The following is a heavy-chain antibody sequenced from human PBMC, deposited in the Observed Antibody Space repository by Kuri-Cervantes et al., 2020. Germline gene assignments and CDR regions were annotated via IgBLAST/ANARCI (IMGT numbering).Heavy chain of an antibody. CDR1: GFTFSSYW. CDR3: AKEGVVVAASLPFFDY. Sequence: GESLKISCAASGFTFSSYWMSWVRQAPGKGLEWVANIKQDGSEKYYVDSVKGRFTISRDNAKNSLYLQMNSLRAEDTAVYYCAKEGVVVAASLPFFDYWGQGTLVTVSS. CDR2: IKQDGSEK. V-gene: IGHV3-7*01. D-gene: IGHD2-15*01. J-gene: IGHJ4*02.